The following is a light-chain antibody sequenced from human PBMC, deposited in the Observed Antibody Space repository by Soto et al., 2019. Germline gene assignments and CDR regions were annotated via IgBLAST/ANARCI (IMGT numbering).Light chain of an antibody. CDR1: GSNIGXXX. V-gene: IGLV1-47*02. Sequence: QSVVTQPXXASXXPXQRVXXXXXGSGSNIGXXXXYWYRHLPGTAPXXLIYSNNQRPSGVPDRFSGSKSGTSASLAISGLRSEDEANYYCAAWDDRLSGWVFGGGTKLTVL. CDR2: SNN. J-gene: IGLJ3*02. CDR3: AAWDDRLSGWV.